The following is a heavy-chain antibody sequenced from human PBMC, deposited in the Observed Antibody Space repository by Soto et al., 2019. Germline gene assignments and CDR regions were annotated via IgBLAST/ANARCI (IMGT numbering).Heavy chain of an antibody. D-gene: IGHD1-26*01. CDR3: ARVRGNYYLDY. J-gene: IGHJ4*02. Sequence: EVQLVESGGGLVQPGGSLRLSCAASGFTFSSYSMNWVRQAPGKGLEWLSFITTSSNTIYYADSVKGRFTISRDNAKNSLYMQINSLRDEDTAVYYCARVRGNYYLDYWGQGTLVTVSS. CDR1: GFTFSSYS. V-gene: IGHV3-48*02. CDR2: ITTSSNTI.